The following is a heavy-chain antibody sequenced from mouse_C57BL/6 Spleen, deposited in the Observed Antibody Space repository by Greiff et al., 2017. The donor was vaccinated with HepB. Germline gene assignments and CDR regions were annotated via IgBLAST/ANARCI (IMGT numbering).Heavy chain of an antibody. D-gene: IGHD2-4*01. V-gene: IGHV14-1*01. Sequence: VQLKQSGAELVRPGASVKLSCTASGFNIKDYYMHWVKQRPEQGLEWIGRIDPEDGDTEYAPKFQGKATMTADTSSNTAYLQLSSLTSEDTAVYYCTTFYYDYDVYAMDYWGQGTSVTVSS. CDR2: IDPEDGDT. J-gene: IGHJ4*01. CDR1: GFNIKDYY. CDR3: TTFYYDYDVYAMDY.